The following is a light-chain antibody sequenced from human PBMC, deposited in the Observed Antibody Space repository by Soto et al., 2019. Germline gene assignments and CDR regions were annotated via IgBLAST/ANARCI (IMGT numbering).Light chain of an antibody. Sequence: DIQMTQSPSSLSASEGDRVTITCRASQGNNNYLAWYQQKPGKVPKLLIYAASTLQSGVPSRFSGGGSETDFTLTISSLQPEDVETYYCQQYNSAPLTFGGGTKVEIK. CDR2: AAS. CDR1: QGNNNY. CDR3: QQYNSAPLT. J-gene: IGKJ4*01. V-gene: IGKV1-27*01.